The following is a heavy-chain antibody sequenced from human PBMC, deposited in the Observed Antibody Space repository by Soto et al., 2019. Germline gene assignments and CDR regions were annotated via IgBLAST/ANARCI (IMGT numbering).Heavy chain of an antibody. CDR2: ICYSRSNT. Sequence: GGSLRLSCVASGFFLRDFGMHWVRQAPGKGLEWVSVICYSRSNTYQGDSVKGRFTMSRDNAKNSLYLQMNSLRDEDTAVYYCARDPIGSSSSWYNANYGMDVWGQGTTVTVSS. J-gene: IGHJ6*02. CDR1: GFFLRDFG. V-gene: IGHV3-33*01. CDR3: ARDPIGSSSSWYNANYGMDV. D-gene: IGHD6-13*01.